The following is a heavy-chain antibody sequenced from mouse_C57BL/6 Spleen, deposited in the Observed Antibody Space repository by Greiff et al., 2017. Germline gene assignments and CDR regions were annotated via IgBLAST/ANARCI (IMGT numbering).Heavy chain of an antibody. D-gene: IGHD2-4*01. CDR1: GFTFSDYG. Sequence: EVKLQESGGGLVKPGGSLKLSCAASGFTFSDYGMHWVRQAPEKGLEWVAYISSGSSTIYYADTVKGRFTISRDNAKNTLFLQMTSLRSEDTAMYYCARKIYYDYPYYAMDYWGQGTSVTVSS. J-gene: IGHJ4*01. V-gene: IGHV5-17*01. CDR2: ISSGSSTI. CDR3: ARKIYYDYPYYAMDY.